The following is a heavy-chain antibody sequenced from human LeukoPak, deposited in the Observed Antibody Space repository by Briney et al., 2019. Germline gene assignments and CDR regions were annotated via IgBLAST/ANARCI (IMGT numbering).Heavy chain of an antibody. CDR1: GGSISSSSYY. D-gene: IGHD6-19*01. CDR2: IYYSGST. CDR3: ARVDIAVAGNWFDP. Sequence: SETLSLTCTVSGGSISSSSYYWGWIRQPPGKGLEWIGSIYYSGSTYYNPSPKSRVTISVDTSKNQFSLKLSSVTAADTAVYYCARVDIAVAGNWFDPWGQGTLVTVSS. V-gene: IGHV4-39*07. J-gene: IGHJ5*02.